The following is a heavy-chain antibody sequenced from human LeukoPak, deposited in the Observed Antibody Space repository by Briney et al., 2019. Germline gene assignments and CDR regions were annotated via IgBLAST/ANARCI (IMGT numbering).Heavy chain of an antibody. CDR1: GFTFSSYW. J-gene: IGHJ4*02. Sequence: GGSLRLSCAASGFTFSSYWMHWVRQAPGKGLEWVSAISGSGGSTYYADSVKGRFTISRDNSKNTLYLQMNSLRAEDTAVYYCAKDRGYCSGGSCYLGSFDYWGQGTLVTVSS. V-gene: IGHV3-23*01. D-gene: IGHD2-15*01. CDR3: AKDRGYCSGGSCYLGSFDY. CDR2: ISGSGGST.